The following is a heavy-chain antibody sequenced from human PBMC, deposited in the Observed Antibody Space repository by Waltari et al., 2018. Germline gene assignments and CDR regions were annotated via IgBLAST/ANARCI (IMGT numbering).Heavy chain of an antibody. CDR3: ARDRPSRTMATMEVSLGY. D-gene: IGHD5-12*01. V-gene: IGHV1-69*05. CDR2: IIPIFGTA. CDR1: GGTFSSYA. Sequence: QVQLVQSGAEVKKPGSSVKVSCKASGGTFSSYAISWVRQTPGQGLEWMGGIIPIFGTANYAQKFQGRVTITTDESTSTAYMELSSLRSEDTAVYYCARDRPSRTMATMEVSLGYWGQGTLVIVSS. J-gene: IGHJ4*02.